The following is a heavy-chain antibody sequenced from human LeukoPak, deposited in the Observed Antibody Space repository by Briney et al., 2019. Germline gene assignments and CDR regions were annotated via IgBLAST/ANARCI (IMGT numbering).Heavy chain of an antibody. CDR2: ISAYNGNT. D-gene: IGHD5-12*01. Sequence: ASVKVSCKASGYTFTSYGISWVRQAPGQGLEGMGWISAYNGNTNNAHKLQGRVTMTTGKTTSTTYMELRRMREDETAVYYCERDFQGYDLPIYGMDVWGQGTTVTVSS. V-gene: IGHV1-18*01. CDR1: GYTFTSYG. CDR3: ERDFQGYDLPIYGMDV. J-gene: IGHJ6*02.